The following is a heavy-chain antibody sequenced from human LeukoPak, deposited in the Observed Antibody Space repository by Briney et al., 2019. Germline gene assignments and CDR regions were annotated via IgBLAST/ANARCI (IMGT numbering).Heavy chain of an antibody. D-gene: IGHD2-15*01. CDR3: ARQYCSGGSCRFDY. J-gene: IGHJ4*02. Sequence: SETLSLTXTVSGGSISSSSYYWGWIRQPPGKGLEWIGSIYYSGSTYYNPSLKSRVTISVDTSKNQFSLKLSSVTAADTAVYYCARQYCSGGSCRFDYWGQGTLVTVSS. V-gene: IGHV4-39*01. CDR1: GGSISSSSYY. CDR2: IYYSGST.